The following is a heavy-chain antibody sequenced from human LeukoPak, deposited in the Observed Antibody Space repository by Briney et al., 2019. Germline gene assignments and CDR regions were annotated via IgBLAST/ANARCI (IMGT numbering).Heavy chain of an antibody. CDR3: ARRPRGVIIKTWFDS. CDR2: IDHSGSA. D-gene: IGHD3-10*01. V-gene: IGHV4-34*01. Sequence: PSETLSLTCAVYDGSFSGYYCSWIRQPPGKGLEWIGEIDHSGSANYNPSLKSRVTILLDTSKNQFSLNLSSVTAADTAVYYCARRPRGVIIKTWFDSWGQGTLVTVSS. CDR1: DGSFSGYY. J-gene: IGHJ5*01.